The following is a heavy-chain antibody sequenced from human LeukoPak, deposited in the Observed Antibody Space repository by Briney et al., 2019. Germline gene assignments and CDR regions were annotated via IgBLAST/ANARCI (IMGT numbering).Heavy chain of an antibody. J-gene: IGHJ4*02. CDR1: GGTFSSYA. Sequence: ASVKVSCKASGGTFSSYAISWVRQAPGQGLEWMGGIIPIFGTANYAQKFQGRVTITADKSTSTAYVELSSLRSEDTAVYYCARVKEGYYGSGSYADGFDYWGQGTLVTVSS. CDR3: ARVKEGYYGSGSYADGFDY. V-gene: IGHV1-69*06. CDR2: IIPIFGTA. D-gene: IGHD3-10*01.